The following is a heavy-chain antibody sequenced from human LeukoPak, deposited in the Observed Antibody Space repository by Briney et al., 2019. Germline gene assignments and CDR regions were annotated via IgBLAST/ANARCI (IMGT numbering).Heavy chain of an antibody. CDR3: AREGPIAVAGYFDY. D-gene: IGHD6-19*01. J-gene: IGHJ4*02. V-gene: IGHV3-43*02. CDR1: GFTFDHYA. CDR2: ITGDGGRT. Sequence: GGSLRLFCEASGFTFDHYAMHWVRPAPGKGLEWVCFITGDGGRTYFAHSVKGRLTISRDNRKSSLYLQMNSLRTDDAALYYCAREGPIAVAGYFDYWGQATLVTVSS.